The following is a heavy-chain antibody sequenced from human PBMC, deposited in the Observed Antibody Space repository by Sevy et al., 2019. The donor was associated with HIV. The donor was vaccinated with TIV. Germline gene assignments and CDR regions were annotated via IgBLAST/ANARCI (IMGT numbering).Heavy chain of an antibody. J-gene: IGHJ4*01. CDR2: ISTRGGTR. Sequence: GGSLRLSCAASGLSFRSYELNWVRQAPGKGLQWISYISTRGGTRLYADSVKGRFTISRDNAKNSVFLQMNSLRAEDTAVYFCATSRRDYYNYYFDYWGHGTLVSISS. V-gene: IGHV3-48*03. CDR3: ATSRRDYYNYYFDY. CDR1: GLSFRSYE. D-gene: IGHD3-22*01.